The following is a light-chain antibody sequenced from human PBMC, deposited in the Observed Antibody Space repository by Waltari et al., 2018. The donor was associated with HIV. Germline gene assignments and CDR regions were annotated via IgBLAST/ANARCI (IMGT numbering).Light chain of an antibody. Sequence: QSALTQPASVSGSPGQLITISCTGTSSDVGSYNLVSWYQQHPGKAPKLMIYEVSKRPSGVSSRFSGYKSGNTASLTISGLQAEDEADYCCCSYAGSNTWVFGGGTKLTVL. J-gene: IGLJ3*02. CDR2: EVS. CDR1: SSDVGSYNL. CDR3: CSYAGSNTWV. V-gene: IGLV2-23*02.